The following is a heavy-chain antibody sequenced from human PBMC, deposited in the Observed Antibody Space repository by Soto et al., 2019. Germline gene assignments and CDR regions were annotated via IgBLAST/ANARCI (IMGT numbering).Heavy chain of an antibody. V-gene: IGHV3-23*01. J-gene: IGHJ4*02. CDR2: LSTSAISA. Sequence: EVQLLESGGGLVQPGGSLRLSCTASGIMLSNYAMSWVRQAPGKGLEWVSTLSTSAISAYYADSVKGRFTISRDNSKNTLYLQMNSLRAEDTAVYYCAKRAVAPYCDSWGQGTLVTVSS. CDR3: AKRAVAPYCDS. CDR1: GIMLSNYA. D-gene: IGHD6-19*01.